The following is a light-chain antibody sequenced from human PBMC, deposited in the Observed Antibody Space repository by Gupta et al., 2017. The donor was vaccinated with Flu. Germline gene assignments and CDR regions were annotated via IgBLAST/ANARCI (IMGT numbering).Light chain of an antibody. CDR1: MLGDNY. CDR3: QAWDSRTTAV. V-gene: IGLV3-1*01. J-gene: IGLJ2*01. Sequence: SFDLTQPPSVSVSPGQTASITCSGDMLGDNYASWYQQKPGQSPVLVIHQDTRRPSGIPDRLSGSSSGNTATLTISGAQAVDEADYYCQAWDSRTTAVFGGGTKLTVL. CDR2: QDT.